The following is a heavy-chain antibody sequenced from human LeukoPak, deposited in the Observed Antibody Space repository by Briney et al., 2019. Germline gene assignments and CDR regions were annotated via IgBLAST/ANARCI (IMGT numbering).Heavy chain of an antibody. CDR2: ISSSSSYI. CDR1: GFTFSTYW. V-gene: IGHV3-21*01. Sequence: GGSLRLSCAASGFTFSTYWMHWVRHAPGKGLEWVSSISSSSSYIYYADSVKGRFTISRDNAKNSLYLQMNSLRAEDTAVYYCARDWAAAGTSMDFDYWGQGTLVTVSS. CDR3: ARDWAAAGTSMDFDY. D-gene: IGHD6-13*01. J-gene: IGHJ4*02.